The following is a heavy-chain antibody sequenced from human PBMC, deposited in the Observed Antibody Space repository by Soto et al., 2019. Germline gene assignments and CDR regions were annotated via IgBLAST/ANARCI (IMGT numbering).Heavy chain of an antibody. D-gene: IGHD3-16*01. Sequence: ASVKVSCKALGNTFTYRFLHWVRQAPGQALEWMGWITPFSGDVHYAQRFQERVTITRDRSINTAYMQMSSLRSEDTAMYFCASGGAGSGPFTWELPDHWGQGTLVTVSS. CDR3: ASGGAGSGPFTWELPDH. CDR2: ITPFSGDV. J-gene: IGHJ4*02. CDR1: GNTFTYRF. V-gene: IGHV1-45*02.